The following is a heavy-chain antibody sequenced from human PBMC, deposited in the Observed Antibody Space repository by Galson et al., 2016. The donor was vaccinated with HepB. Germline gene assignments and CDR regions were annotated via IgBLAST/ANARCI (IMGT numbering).Heavy chain of an antibody. V-gene: IGHV3-30*18. CDR2: TSFDETNE. J-gene: IGHJ4*02. D-gene: IGHD2-21*01. CDR1: GFTLSSYG. Sequence: SLRLSCAASGFTLSSYGMHWVRQAPGKGLEWVAVTSFDETNEYYTDSVKGRFTISRDNSKNTLYLQMNSLRTEETAVYFCAKDHSCGHYLDYWGQGTLVTVSS. CDR3: AKDHSCGHYLDY.